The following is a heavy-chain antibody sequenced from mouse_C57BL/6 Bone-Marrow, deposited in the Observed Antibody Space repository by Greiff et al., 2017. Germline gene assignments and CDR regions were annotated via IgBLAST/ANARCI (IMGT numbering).Heavy chain of an antibody. CDR3: ARGGKLRRWLAY. Sequence: QVQLQQPGAELVKPGASVKLSCKASGYTFTSYWMHWVKQRPGQGLEWIGMIHPNSGSTNYNEKFKSKATLTVDKSSSTAYMQLSSLTSEDSAVYYCARGGKLRRWLAYGGQGTLVTVSA. CDR2: IHPNSGST. V-gene: IGHV1-64*01. J-gene: IGHJ3*01. D-gene: IGHD4-1*01. CDR1: GYTFTSYW.